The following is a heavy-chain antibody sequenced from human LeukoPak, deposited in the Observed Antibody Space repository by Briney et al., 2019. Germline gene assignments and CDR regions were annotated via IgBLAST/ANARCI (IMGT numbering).Heavy chain of an antibody. J-gene: IGHJ4*02. CDR2: IYHSGST. D-gene: IGHD2-15*01. V-gene: IGHV4-30-2*01. Sequence: PSQTLSLTCAVSGGSISSGGYSWSWIRQPPGKGLEWIGYIYHSGSTYYNPSLKSRVTISVDRSKNQFSLKLSSVTAADTAVYYCAAGYCSGGSCPMGYWGQGTLVTVSS. CDR1: GGSISSGGYS. CDR3: AAGYCSGGSCPMGY.